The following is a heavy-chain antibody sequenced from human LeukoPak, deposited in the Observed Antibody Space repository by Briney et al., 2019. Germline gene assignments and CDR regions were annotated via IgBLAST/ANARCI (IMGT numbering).Heavy chain of an antibody. J-gene: IGHJ4*02. CDR1: GFTFSSYW. V-gene: IGHV3-74*01. D-gene: IGHD3-10*01. Sequence: GGSLRLSCAASGFTFSSYWMHWVRQAPGKGLVWVSRINSDGSSTSCADSVKGRFTISRDNAKNTLYLQMNSLRAEDTAVYYCARGGVLLWFGELLDQYYFDYWGQGTLVTVSS. CDR2: INSDGSST. CDR3: ARGGVLLWFGELLDQYYFDY.